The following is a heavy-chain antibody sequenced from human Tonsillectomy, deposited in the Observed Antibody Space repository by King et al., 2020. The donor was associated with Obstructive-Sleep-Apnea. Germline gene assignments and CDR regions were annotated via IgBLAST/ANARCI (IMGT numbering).Heavy chain of an antibody. Sequence: DVQLVESGGGLVQPGGSLRLSCAASGFTVISNYMSWVRQAPGKGLEWVSIIYSGGSTDYADSVKCRFTIYRDNSKNTLYLQMNSLRAEDTAVYYCARFGVTVYYYYGMDVWGQGTTVTVSS. CDR1: GFTVISNY. V-gene: IGHV3-66*01. D-gene: IGHD1-14*01. CDR2: IYSGGST. J-gene: IGHJ6*02. CDR3: ARFGVTVYYYYGMDV.